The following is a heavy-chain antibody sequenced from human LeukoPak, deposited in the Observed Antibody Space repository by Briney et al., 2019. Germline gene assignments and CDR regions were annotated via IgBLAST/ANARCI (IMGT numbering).Heavy chain of an antibody. CDR3: ATRPPGYSGSYYFDY. CDR1: GYTLTELS. V-gene: IGHV1-24*01. Sequence: ASVKVSCKVSGYTLTELSMHWVRQAPGKGLEWMGGFDPEDGETIYAQKFQGRVTMTEDTSTDTAYMELSSLRSEDTAVYYCATRPPGYSGSYYFDYWGQGTLVTVSS. CDR2: FDPEDGET. J-gene: IGHJ4*02. D-gene: IGHD1-26*01.